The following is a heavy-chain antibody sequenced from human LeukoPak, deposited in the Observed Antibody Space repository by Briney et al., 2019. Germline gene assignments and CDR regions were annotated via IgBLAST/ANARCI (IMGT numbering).Heavy chain of an antibody. Sequence: GGSLRLSCAASGFTFTSSAMSWVRQAPGKGLEWVSVISGSGHTTDYADSVKGRFTVSRDNSKNTLYLQMNSLRAEDTAVYYCAKGTFPRGYRYGYDLYYFDYWGQGTLVTVSS. J-gene: IGHJ4*02. CDR3: AKGTFPRGYRYGYDLYYFDY. V-gene: IGHV3-23*01. D-gene: IGHD5-18*01. CDR1: GFTFTSSA. CDR2: ISGSGHTT.